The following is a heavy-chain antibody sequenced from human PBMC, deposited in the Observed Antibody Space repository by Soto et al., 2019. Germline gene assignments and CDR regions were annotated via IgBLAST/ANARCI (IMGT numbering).Heavy chain of an antibody. CDR3: VKDRSSSLDAMDV. CDR2: VWYDGSDK. J-gene: IGHJ6*02. CDR1: GFTFSRFG. D-gene: IGHD6-13*01. Sequence: QVQLVESGGGVVQPGRSLRLSCAASGFTFSRFGMHWVRQAPDKGLEWVEVVWYDGSDKYYADSVKGRFAISRDNSKNTLYMHVNSLRAEDTAVYYCVKDRSSSLDAMDVWGQGTTVTVFS. V-gene: IGHV3-33*06.